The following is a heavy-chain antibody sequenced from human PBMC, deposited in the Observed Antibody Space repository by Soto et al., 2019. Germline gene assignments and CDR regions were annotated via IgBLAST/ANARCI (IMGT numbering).Heavy chain of an antibody. V-gene: IGHV1-18*01. D-gene: IGHD2-2*01. CDR1: GGTFSSYA. Sequence: ASVKVSCKASGGTFSSYAISWVRQAPGQGLEWMGWISAYNGNTNYAQKLQGRVTMTTDTSTSTAYMELRSLRSDDTAVYYCAREPKGYCSSTSCSKPPYYYYGMDVWGQGTTVTVSS. J-gene: IGHJ6*02. CDR3: AREPKGYCSSTSCSKPPYYYYGMDV. CDR2: ISAYNGNT.